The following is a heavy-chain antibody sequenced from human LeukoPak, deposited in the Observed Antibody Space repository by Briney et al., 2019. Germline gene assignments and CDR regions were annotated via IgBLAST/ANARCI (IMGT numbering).Heavy chain of an antibody. Sequence: PSETLSLTCAVYGGSFSGYYWSWIRQPPGKGLEWIGEINHSGSTNYNPSLKSRVTISVDTSKNQFSLKLSSVTAADTAVYYCAGVPYSSSWYEGDHFDYWGQGTLVTVSS. V-gene: IGHV4-34*01. J-gene: IGHJ4*02. CDR1: GGSFSGYY. D-gene: IGHD6-13*01. CDR2: INHSGST. CDR3: AGVPYSSSWYEGDHFDY.